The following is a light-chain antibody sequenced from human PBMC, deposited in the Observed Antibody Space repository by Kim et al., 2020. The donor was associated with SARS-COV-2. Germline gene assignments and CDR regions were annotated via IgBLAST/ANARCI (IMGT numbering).Light chain of an antibody. V-gene: IGLV1-44*01. Sequence: ELTQPPSASGTPGQRVTISCSGSSSNIGSNPVNWYQQFPGTAPKLLIYTNNQWPSGVPDRFSGSKSGTSASLAISGLQSEDEADYYCAAWDDSLNGVVFGGGTQLTIL. CDR1: SSNIGSNP. CDR2: TNN. J-gene: IGLJ2*01. CDR3: AAWDDSLNGVV.